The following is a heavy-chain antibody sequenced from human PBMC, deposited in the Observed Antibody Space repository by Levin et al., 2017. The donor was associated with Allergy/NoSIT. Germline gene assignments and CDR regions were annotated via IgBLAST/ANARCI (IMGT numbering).Heavy chain of an antibody. Sequence: GGSLRLSCAASGFTFSSYAMSWVRQAPGKGLEWVSAISGSGGSTYYADSVKGRFTISRDNSKNTLYLQMNSLRAEDTAVYYCAKGSAYSSGWYVPVPYDYYMDVWGKGTTVTVSS. CDR3: AKGSAYSSGWYVPVPYDYYMDV. D-gene: IGHD6-19*01. CDR2: ISGSGGST. J-gene: IGHJ6*03. CDR1: GFTFSSYA. V-gene: IGHV3-23*01.